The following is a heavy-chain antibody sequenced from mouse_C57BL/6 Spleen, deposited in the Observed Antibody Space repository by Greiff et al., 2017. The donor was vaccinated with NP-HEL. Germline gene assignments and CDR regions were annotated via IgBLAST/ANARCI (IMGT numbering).Heavy chain of an antibody. J-gene: IGHJ4*01. Sequence: VQLKESGGGLVKPGGSLKLSCAASGFTFSDYGMHWVRQAPEKGLEWVAYISSGSSTIYYADTVKGRFTISRDNAKNTLFLQMTTLKSEDTDMYYCARTGHYYAMDYWGQGTSVTVSS. V-gene: IGHV5-17*01. D-gene: IGHD4-1*01. CDR2: ISSGSSTI. CDR3: ARTGHYYAMDY. CDR1: GFTFSDYG.